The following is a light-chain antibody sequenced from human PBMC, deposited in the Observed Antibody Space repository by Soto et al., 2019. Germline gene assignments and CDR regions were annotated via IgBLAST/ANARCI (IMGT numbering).Light chain of an antibody. Sequence: EIVMTQSPATLSVSPGERATLSCRASQSVSSKLAWYQQKPGQPPRLLIYGASTRATGIPARFSGSGSGTEFTLTISSLQSEDFAIYYCQQYINWPRTFGQGAKVEIK. V-gene: IGKV3-15*01. CDR2: GAS. CDR1: QSVSSK. J-gene: IGKJ1*01. CDR3: QQYINWPRT.